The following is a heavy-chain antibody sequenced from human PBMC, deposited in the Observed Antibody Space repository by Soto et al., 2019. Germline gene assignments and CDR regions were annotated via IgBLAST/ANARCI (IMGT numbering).Heavy chain of an antibody. D-gene: IGHD6-13*01. Sequence: SETLSLTCAVYGGSFSGYYWSWIRQPPGKGLEWIGEINHTGSTNYNPSLKSRVTISVDTSKNQFSLQLTSVTVEDTAVYYCATSYGNAWYTYWGQGTQVTVSS. CDR1: GGSFSGYY. CDR2: INHTGST. J-gene: IGHJ4*02. CDR3: ATSYGNAWYTY. V-gene: IGHV4-34*01.